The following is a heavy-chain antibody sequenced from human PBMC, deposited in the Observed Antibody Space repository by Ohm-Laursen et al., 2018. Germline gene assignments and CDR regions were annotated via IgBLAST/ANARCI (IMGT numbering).Heavy chain of an antibody. CDR3: ARDALGDAAGG. Sequence: ATVKISCKVSGNSFTDYYIHWVQQAPGKGLEWVGLVDPQDGDTMYAARFQGRVTMTADTSTDTAYMELSSLRSEDTAVYYCARDALGDAAGGWGQGTLVTVSS. D-gene: IGHD6-25*01. J-gene: IGHJ4*02. V-gene: IGHV1-69-2*01. CDR2: VDPQDGDT. CDR1: GNSFTDYY.